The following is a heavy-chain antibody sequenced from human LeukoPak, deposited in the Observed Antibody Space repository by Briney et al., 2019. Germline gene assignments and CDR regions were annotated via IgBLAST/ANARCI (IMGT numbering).Heavy chain of an antibody. CDR2: IKQDGSEK. CDR1: GFTFSSYW. J-gene: IGHJ4*02. V-gene: IGHV3-7*01. D-gene: IGHD6-13*01. Sequence: PGGSLRLSCAASGFTFSSYWMSWVRQAPGRGLEWVANIKQDGSEKYYVDSVKGRFTISRDNAKNSLYLQMNSLRAEDTAVYYCARDRGVSSSYIDYWGQGTLVTVSS. CDR3: ARDRGVSSSYIDY.